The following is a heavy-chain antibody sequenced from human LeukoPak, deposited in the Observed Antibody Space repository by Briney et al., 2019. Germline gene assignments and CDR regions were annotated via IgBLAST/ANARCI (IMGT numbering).Heavy chain of an antibody. D-gene: IGHD6-13*01. V-gene: IGHV6-1*01. CDR3: ARAIAAAGRYYYYGMDV. Sequence: SQTLSLTCAISGDSVSSNSAAWNWIRQSPSRGLEWLGRTHDRSKWYNDYAVSVKSRITINPDTSKNQFSLQLNSVTPEDTAVYYCARAIAAAGRYYYYGMDVWGQGTTVTVSS. CDR2: THDRSKWYN. CDR1: GDSVSSNSAA. J-gene: IGHJ6*02.